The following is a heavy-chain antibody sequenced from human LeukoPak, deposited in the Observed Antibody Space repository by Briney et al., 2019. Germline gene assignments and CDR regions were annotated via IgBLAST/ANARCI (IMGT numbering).Heavy chain of an antibody. J-gene: IGHJ4*02. CDR2: INPNSGGT. Sequence: GASVKVSCKVSGYSLSELSMHWVRQAPGQGLEWMGWINPNSGGTNYAQKFQGRVTMTRDTSISTAYMELSRLRSDDTAVYYCARVEVRWELLHYFDYWGQGTLVTVSS. CDR1: GYSLSELS. CDR3: ARVEVRWELLHYFDY. V-gene: IGHV1-2*02. D-gene: IGHD1-26*01.